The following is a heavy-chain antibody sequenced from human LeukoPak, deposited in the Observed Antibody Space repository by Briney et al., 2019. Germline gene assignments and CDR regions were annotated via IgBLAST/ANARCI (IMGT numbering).Heavy chain of an antibody. V-gene: IGHV1-8*03. J-gene: IGHJ4*02. CDR1: GYTFTSYD. Sequence: GASVKVSCKASGYTFTSYDINWVRQATGQGLECMGWMNPNSGNTGYAQKFQGRVTITRNTSISTAYMELSSLRSEDTAVYYCARARRDGYNLFGYWGQGTLVTVSS. D-gene: IGHD5-24*01. CDR2: MNPNSGNT. CDR3: ARARRDGYNLFGY.